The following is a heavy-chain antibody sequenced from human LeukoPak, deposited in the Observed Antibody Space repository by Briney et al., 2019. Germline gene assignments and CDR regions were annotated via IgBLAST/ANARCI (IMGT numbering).Heavy chain of an antibody. CDR1: GDSVSSNSGV. CDR3: GREMPWGSVDY. Sequence: PSQTLSLICAISGDSVSSNSGVRNWIRQSPSRGLEWLGRTYYRSKWYNDYAVSVKSRITINPDTSKNQFSLHLNSVTPEDTAVYYCGREMPWGSVDYWGQGILVTVSS. D-gene: IGHD7-27*01. V-gene: IGHV6-1*01. CDR2: TYYRSKWYN. J-gene: IGHJ4*02.